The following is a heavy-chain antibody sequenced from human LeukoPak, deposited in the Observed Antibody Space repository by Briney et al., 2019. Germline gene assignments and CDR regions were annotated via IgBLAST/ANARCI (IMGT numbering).Heavy chain of an antibody. V-gene: IGHV3-7*01. Sequence: GGSLRLSCAMSGFTFSDTWMSCVRQAPGKGLEWVATIQPDGSRKYYVDSVRGRFTISRDNARNSLFLQMNSLRAEDTALYYCARDDSDNWGQGTLVTVSS. CDR2: IQPDGSRK. CDR3: ARDDSDN. J-gene: IGHJ4*02. CDR1: GFTFSDTW.